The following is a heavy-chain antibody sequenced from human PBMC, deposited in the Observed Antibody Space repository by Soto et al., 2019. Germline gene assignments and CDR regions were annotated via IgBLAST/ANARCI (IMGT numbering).Heavy chain of an antibody. CDR3: AREDEVVDYYSYYMDV. D-gene: IGHD3-16*02. J-gene: IGHJ6*03. CDR2: IIPILGIA. CDR1: VGTFSSYT. Sequence: QVQMVQSGAEVNKPGSSVMVSCNASVGTFSSYTISWVRQAPGQGLEWMGRIIPILGIANYAQQFQGRVTITADKSTSTAYMELSSLRSEDTAVYYCAREDEVVDYYSYYMDVWGKGTTVTVSS. V-gene: IGHV1-69*08.